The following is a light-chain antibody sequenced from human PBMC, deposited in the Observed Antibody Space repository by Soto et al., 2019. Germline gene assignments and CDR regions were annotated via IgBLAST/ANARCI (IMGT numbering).Light chain of an antibody. CDR3: NSYTSSSTLP. CDR2: DVS. Sequence: QSALTQPASVSGSPGQSITISCTGTSSDVGGYNFVSWYQQHPGKVPKLIIYDVSNRPSGVSNRFSGSKSGNTASLTISGLQAEDEADYYCNSYTSSSTLPFGGGTKVTVL. V-gene: IGLV2-14*03. J-gene: IGLJ2*01. CDR1: SSDVGGYNF.